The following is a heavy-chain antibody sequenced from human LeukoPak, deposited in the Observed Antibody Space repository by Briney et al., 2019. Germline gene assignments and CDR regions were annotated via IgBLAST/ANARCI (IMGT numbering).Heavy chain of an antibody. Sequence: PGGSLRLSCAASGFTFSSYWMSWVRQAPGKGLEWVANIKQDGSEKYYVDSVKGRFTISRDNAKNSLYLQMNSLRAEDTAVYYCARDYGDYEGMAFDIWGQGTMVTVSS. CDR3: ARDYGDYEGMAFDI. V-gene: IGHV3-7*01. J-gene: IGHJ3*02. CDR2: IKQDGSEK. CDR1: GFTFSSYW. D-gene: IGHD4-17*01.